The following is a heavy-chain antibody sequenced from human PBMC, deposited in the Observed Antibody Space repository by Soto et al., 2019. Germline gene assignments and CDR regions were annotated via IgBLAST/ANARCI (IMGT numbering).Heavy chain of an antibody. D-gene: IGHD5-12*01. CDR1: GYSFTSYY. Sequence: PGESLKISCKGSGYSFTSYYIAWVRQMPGKGLEWMGIIYPGDSDTRYSPSFQGQVTISADKSISTAYLQWSSLKASDTAMYYCARPLRDGYDLSPFAYWGQGTLVTVSS. CDR2: IYPGDSDT. V-gene: IGHV5-51*01. J-gene: IGHJ4*02. CDR3: ARPLRDGYDLSPFAY.